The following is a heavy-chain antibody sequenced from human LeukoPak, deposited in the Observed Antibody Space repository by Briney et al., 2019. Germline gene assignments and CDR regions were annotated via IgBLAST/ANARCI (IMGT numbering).Heavy chain of an antibody. CDR1: GGSISSYY. CDR2: IYYSGST. J-gene: IGHJ4*02. CDR3: ASLQLKGDYFDY. D-gene: IGHD5-18*01. V-gene: IGHV4-59*01. Sequence: SETLSLTCTVSGGSISSYYWSWIRQPPGKGLEWIGYIYYSGSTNYNPSLKSRVTISVDTSKNQFSLKLSFVTAADTAVYYCASLQLKGDYFDYWGQGTLVTVSS.